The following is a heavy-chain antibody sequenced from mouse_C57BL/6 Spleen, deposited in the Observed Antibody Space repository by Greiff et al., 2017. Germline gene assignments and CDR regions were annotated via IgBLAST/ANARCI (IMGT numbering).Heavy chain of an antibody. CDR1: GFSLTSYG. CDR3: AKKGDDGYFYAMDY. J-gene: IGHJ4*01. V-gene: IGHV2-5*01. Sequence: VQGVESGPGLVQPSQSLSITCTVSGFSLTSYGVHWVRQSPGKGLEWLGVIWRGGSTDYNAAFMSRLSITKENSKSQVFFKMNSLQADDTAIYYCAKKGDDGYFYAMDYWGQGTSVTVSS. CDR2: IWRGGST. D-gene: IGHD2-3*01.